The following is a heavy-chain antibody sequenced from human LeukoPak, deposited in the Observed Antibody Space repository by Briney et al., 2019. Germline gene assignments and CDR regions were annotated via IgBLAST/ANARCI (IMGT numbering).Heavy chain of an antibody. CDR2: ISYDGSNK. CDR1: GFTFITYG. Sequence: PGGSLRLSCAASGFTFITYGMHWVRQAPGKGLEWVAFISYDGSNKYYADSVKGRFTISRDNSKNTLYLQMNSLRAEDTAVYYCARSNDFWSGYPFDYWGQGTLVTVSS. D-gene: IGHD3-3*01. V-gene: IGHV3-30*03. CDR3: ARSNDFWSGYPFDY. J-gene: IGHJ4*02.